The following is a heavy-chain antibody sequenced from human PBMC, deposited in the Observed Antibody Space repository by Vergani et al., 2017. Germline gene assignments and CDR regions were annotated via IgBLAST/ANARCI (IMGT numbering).Heavy chain of an antibody. Sequence: QVQLVESGGGVVQPGRSLRLSCAASGFTFSSYAMHWVRQAPGKGLEGLVVISYDGTNKYYADSVKGRFTLSRDNSKNTLYLQMNSLRAEDTAVYYCAREAVVVPAAPATGGAFDIWGQGTMVTVSS. D-gene: IGHD2-2*01. CDR2: ISYDGTNK. CDR3: AREAVVVPAAPATGGAFDI. V-gene: IGHV3-30-3*01. CDR1: GFTFSSYA. J-gene: IGHJ3*02.